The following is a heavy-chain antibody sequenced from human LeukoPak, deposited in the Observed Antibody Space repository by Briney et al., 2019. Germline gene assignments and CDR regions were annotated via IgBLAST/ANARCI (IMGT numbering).Heavy chain of an antibody. J-gene: IGHJ4*02. CDR1: GFTFSSYG. V-gene: IGHV3-30*02. Sequence: HPGGSLRLSCAASGFTFSSYGMHWLRRAPGKGLEWVAFIRYDGSNKYYADSVKGRFTISRDNSKNTLYLQMNSLRAEDTAVYYCAKTAAGTEKDFDYWGQGTLVTVSS. CDR2: IRYDGSNK. CDR3: AKTAAGTEKDFDY. D-gene: IGHD6-13*01.